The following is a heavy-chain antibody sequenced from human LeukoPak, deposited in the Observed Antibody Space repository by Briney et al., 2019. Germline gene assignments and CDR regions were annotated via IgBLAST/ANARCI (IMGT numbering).Heavy chain of an antibody. Sequence: PSETLSLTCTVSGVSISSGGYYWSWIRQHPGKGLEWIGYIYYSGSTYYNPSLKSRVTISVDTSKNQFSLKLSSVTAADTAVYYCARASGDYGDYYYYYYGMDVWGQGTTVTVSS. V-gene: IGHV4-31*03. CDR3: ARASGDYGDYYYYYYGMDV. D-gene: IGHD4-17*01. CDR2: IYYSGST. CDR1: GVSISSGGYY. J-gene: IGHJ6*02.